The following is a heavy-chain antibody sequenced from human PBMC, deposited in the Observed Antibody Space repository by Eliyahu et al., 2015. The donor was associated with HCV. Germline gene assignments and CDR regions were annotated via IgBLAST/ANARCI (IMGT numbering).Heavy chain of an antibody. CDR3: AKGSEGYSYVPTNYFDY. Sequence: EVQPVGVWGRLGTAWGVPETXPVQPLDSLXAAMPMSWVRQAPGKGLGWVSAISGSGGSTYYADSVKGRFTISRDNSKNTLYLQMNSLRAEDTAVYYCAKGSEGYSYVPTNYFDYWGQGTLVTVSS. D-gene: IGHD5-18*01. CDR2: ISGSGGST. CDR1: DSLXAAMP. J-gene: IGHJ4*02. V-gene: IGHV3-23*01.